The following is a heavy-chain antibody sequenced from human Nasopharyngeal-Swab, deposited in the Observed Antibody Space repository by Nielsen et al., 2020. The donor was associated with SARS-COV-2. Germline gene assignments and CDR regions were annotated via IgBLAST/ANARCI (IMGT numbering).Heavy chain of an antibody. CDR2: INSDGSST. Sequence: GVLKISCAASGFTFSSYWMHWVRQAPGKGLVWVSRINSDGSSTSYADSVKGRFTISRDNAKNTLYLQMNSLRAEDTAVYYCAREVVTARYYGMDVWGQGTTVTVSS. CDR3: AREVVTARYYGMDV. V-gene: IGHV3-74*01. CDR1: GFTFSSYW. J-gene: IGHJ6*02. D-gene: IGHD2-21*02.